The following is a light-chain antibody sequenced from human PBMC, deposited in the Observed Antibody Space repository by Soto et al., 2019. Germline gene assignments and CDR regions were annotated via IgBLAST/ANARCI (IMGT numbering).Light chain of an antibody. Sequence: EIVMTQAPSTLSVSPLSRATLSCMASQSVSSNLAWYQQKPGQPPRLLTFGASTRATGIPDRFSGGGSGTDFTLTISRLEPEDFAVYYCQQFSSYPLTFGGGTKVDIK. CDR2: GAS. J-gene: IGKJ4*01. CDR3: QQFSSYPLT. V-gene: IGKV3D-15*01. CDR1: QSVSSN.